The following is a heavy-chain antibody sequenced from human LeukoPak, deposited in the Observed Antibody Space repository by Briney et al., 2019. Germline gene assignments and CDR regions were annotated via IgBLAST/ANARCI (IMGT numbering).Heavy chain of an antibody. CDR1: GYTFTSYD. Sequence: ASVKVSCKASGYTFTSYDINWVRQATGQGLEWMGWMNPNSGNTGYAQKFQGRVTMTRNTSISTAYMELSSLRSEDTAVYYCARGSLGRHRVAATPGAFDPWGQGTLVTVSS. CDR2: MNPNSGNT. V-gene: IGHV1-8*01. J-gene: IGHJ5*02. CDR3: ARGSLGRHRVAATPGAFDP. D-gene: IGHD2-15*01.